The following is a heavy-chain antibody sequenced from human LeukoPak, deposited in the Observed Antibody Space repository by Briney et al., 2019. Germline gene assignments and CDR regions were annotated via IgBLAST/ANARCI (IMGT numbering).Heavy chain of an antibody. CDR1: GGTFSSYA. D-gene: IGHD3-22*01. Sequence: GASVKVSCKASGGTFSSYAISWVRQAPGQGLEWMGRIIPILGIANYAQKFQGRVTITADKSTSTAYMELSSLRSEDTAVYYCARIKYYYDSSGHYLDYWGQGTLVTVSS. V-gene: IGHV1-69*04. CDR3: ARIKYYYDSSGHYLDY. J-gene: IGHJ4*02. CDR2: IIPILGIA.